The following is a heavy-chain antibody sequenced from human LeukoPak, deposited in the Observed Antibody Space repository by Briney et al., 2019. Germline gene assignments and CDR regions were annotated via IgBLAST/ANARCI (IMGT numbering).Heavy chain of an antibody. CDR3: ARGGWGTGIDY. CDR1: GFTFSVYC. D-gene: IGHD1-1*01. V-gene: IGHV3-74*03. J-gene: IGHJ4*02. Sequence: PGGSLRLSCAASGFTFSVYCMHSVRQAPGKGRWWVSYISIVGSVTTYADSVKGRITISRDNAKNTVDLQMNRLRAEDTAVYYCARGGWGTGIDYLGQGTLVTVSS. CDR2: ISIVGSVT.